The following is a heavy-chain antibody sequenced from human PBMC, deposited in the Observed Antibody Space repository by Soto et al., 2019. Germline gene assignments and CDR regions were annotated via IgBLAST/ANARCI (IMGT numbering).Heavy chain of an antibody. CDR1: GFTFSSYA. CDR3: AKSPSEDPPFHHYVMDV. V-gene: IGHV3-23*01. Sequence: GGSLRLSCAASGFTFSSYAMSWVRQAPGKGLEWVSAISGSGGSTYYADSVKGRFTISRDNSKNTLYLQMNSLRAEDTAVYYCAKSPSEDPPFHHYVMDVSAQGTTVTVSS. J-gene: IGHJ6*02. CDR2: ISGSGGST.